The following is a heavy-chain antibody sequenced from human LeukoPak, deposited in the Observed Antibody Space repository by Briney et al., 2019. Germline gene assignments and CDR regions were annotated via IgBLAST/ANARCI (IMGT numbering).Heavy chain of an antibody. V-gene: IGHV3-23*01. CDR1: GFPFGSYA. Sequence: HAGGSLRLSCAASGFPFGSYAMGWVRQAPGKGLDWVSAISGSGGSTYDADSGKGRFTISRDNSKNTLYLQMNSLRAEDTAVYYCAKDRTYGSGSSTLFDYWGQGTLVTVSS. J-gene: IGHJ4*02. CDR2: ISGSGGST. CDR3: AKDRTYGSGSSTLFDY. D-gene: IGHD3-10*01.